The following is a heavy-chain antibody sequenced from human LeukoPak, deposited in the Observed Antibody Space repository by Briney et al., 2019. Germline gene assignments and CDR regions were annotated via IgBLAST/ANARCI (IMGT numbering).Heavy chain of an antibody. Sequence: SETLSLTCTVSGGSISSGSYYWSWIRQPAGKGLEWIGRIYTSGSTNYNPSLKSRVTITVDKSKNQFSLKLSSGTAADTAVYYCGRKIYGDYGAFDYWGQGTLVTVSS. V-gene: IGHV4-61*02. D-gene: IGHD4-17*01. J-gene: IGHJ4*02. CDR1: GGSISSGSYY. CDR3: GRKIYGDYGAFDY. CDR2: IYTSGST.